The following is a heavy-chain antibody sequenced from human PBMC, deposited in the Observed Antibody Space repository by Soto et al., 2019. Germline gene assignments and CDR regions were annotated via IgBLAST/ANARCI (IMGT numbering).Heavy chain of an antibody. D-gene: IGHD2-21*01. CDR2: IIPTFGTA. Sequence: QVQLVQSGAEVKKPGSSVKVSCKASGGTFSSYTISWVRQAPGQGLEWMGGIIPTFGTADYAQKFQGRVTITADESTSTGYMELRSLRSEDTALYYCARPSCGAACYYYGMDVWGQGTAVTVSS. J-gene: IGHJ6*02. V-gene: IGHV1-69*12. CDR1: GGTFSSYT. CDR3: ARPSCGAACYYYGMDV.